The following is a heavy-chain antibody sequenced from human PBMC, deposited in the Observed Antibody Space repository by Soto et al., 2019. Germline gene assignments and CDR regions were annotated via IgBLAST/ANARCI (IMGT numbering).Heavy chain of an antibody. CDR2: ISGSGGST. CDR3: ANIQKDCSGGSCFAGAFDI. CDR1: GFTFSSYA. V-gene: IGHV3-23*01. Sequence: GGSLRLSCAASGFTFSSYAMSWVRQAPGKGLEWVSAISGSGGSTYYADSVKGRFTISRDNSKNTLYLQMNSLRAEDTAVYYCANIQKDCSGGSCFAGAFDIRAQGTMVTVSS. D-gene: IGHD2-15*01. J-gene: IGHJ3*02.